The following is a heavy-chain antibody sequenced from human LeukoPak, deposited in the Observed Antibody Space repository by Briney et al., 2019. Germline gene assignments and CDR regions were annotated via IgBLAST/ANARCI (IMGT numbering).Heavy chain of an antibody. Sequence: GGSLRLSCAASGFTFSSYGMHWVRQAPGKGGEGGAFIRYYVSHKYYPDSVKGPFTISRDNSKTPLYLQMNSLRAEDTAVYYCAKGYCSSTSCYIFDYWGQGTLVTVSS. CDR1: GFTFSSYG. CDR3: AKGYCSSTSCYIFDY. D-gene: IGHD2-2*01. V-gene: IGHV3-30*02. CDR2: IRYYVSHK. J-gene: IGHJ4*02.